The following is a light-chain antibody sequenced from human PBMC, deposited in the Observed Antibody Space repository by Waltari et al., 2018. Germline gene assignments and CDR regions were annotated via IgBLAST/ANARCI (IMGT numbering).Light chain of an antibody. CDR3: QQHGTLPAT. Sequence: EIVLTQSPGTASLSPGERVTLPCRASQSVGSSSLAWYKQKPGQAPRLVIYRASRRATGIPDRFSGGGSGTDFSLTISRLEPEDFAVYYCQQHGTLPATFGQGTKVEIK. V-gene: IGKV3-20*01. CDR1: QSVGSSS. CDR2: RAS. J-gene: IGKJ1*01.